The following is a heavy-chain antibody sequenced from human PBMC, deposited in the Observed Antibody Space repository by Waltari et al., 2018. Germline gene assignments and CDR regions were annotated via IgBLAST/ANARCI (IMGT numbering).Heavy chain of an antibody. CDR3: ARVTSCSGGACYSTDWFDP. Sequence: QVKVQESGPGLVKPSETLSLTCSVSGGAIRGYYWTWIRQPPGKGLEWIGYVDDSGSTKFNPVLSSRVTMSVDTSTSQFSLRLRSVTAADTATYYCARVTSCSGGACYSTDWFDPWGQGTLVTVSS. D-gene: IGHD2-15*01. J-gene: IGHJ5*02. CDR2: VDDSGST. CDR1: GGAIRGYY. V-gene: IGHV4-59*08.